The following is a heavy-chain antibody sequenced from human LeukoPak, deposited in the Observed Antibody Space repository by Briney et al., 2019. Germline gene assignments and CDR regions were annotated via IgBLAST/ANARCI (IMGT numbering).Heavy chain of an antibody. D-gene: IGHD3-22*01. Sequence: GGSLRLSCAASGFRFSYYSMNWVRQAPGKGLEWVSSISSSGNYIYDADSVKGRFTISRDNANVYLQMNSLRAEDTAVYYCARGSGEWVFLPSDYWGQGTLVTVSS. CDR2: ISSSGNYI. J-gene: IGHJ4*02. CDR1: GFRFSYYS. CDR3: ARGSGEWVFLPSDY. V-gene: IGHV3-21*01.